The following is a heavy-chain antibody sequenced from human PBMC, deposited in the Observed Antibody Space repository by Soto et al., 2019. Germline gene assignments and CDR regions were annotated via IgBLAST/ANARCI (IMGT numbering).Heavy chain of an antibody. CDR3: ARGQRFSDSFDP. Sequence: QVQLQESGPGLVKPWETLSLTCTVSGGAISGYYWTWIRQPAGKGLEWIGRIYSSGGTKYNPSLKSRVTMSLDTSKNQFSLRLSSVTAAYTAVYYCARGQRFSDSFDPWGQVTLVTVSS. J-gene: IGHJ5*02. CDR2: IYSSGGT. CDR1: GGAISGYY. V-gene: IGHV4-4*07. D-gene: IGHD3-3*01.